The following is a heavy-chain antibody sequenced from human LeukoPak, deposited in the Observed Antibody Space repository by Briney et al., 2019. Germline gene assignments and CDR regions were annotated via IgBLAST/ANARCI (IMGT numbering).Heavy chain of an antibody. CDR1: GGSVTSGNYY. CDR2: IYTNGGA. V-gene: IGHV4-61*02. CDR3: AREPPGY. Sequence: SETLSLTCTVSGGSVTSGNYYWNWIRQPAGKGLEWIGRIYTNGGASYNPSLKSRVTTSIDASKNQFSLKLSSVTAADTAVYYCAREPPGYWGQGILVTVSS. J-gene: IGHJ4*02.